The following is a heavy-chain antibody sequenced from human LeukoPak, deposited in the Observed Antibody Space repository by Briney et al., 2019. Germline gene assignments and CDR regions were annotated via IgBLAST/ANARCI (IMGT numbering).Heavy chain of an antibody. V-gene: IGHV3-48*04. CDR2: ISKTSNTR. Sequence: PGGSLRLSCAASGFTFSSHGMNWVRQTPGKGLEWVSYISKTSNTRDYADSVKGRFTISRDNAKNSLYLQMNSLRAEDTAVYYCARGGSITMVRGVILAFDIWGQGTMVTVSS. D-gene: IGHD3-10*01. CDR3: ARGGSITMVRGVILAFDI. CDR1: GFTFSSHG. J-gene: IGHJ3*02.